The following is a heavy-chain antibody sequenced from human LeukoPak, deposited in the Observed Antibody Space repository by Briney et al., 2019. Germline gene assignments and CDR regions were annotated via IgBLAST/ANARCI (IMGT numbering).Heavy chain of an antibody. D-gene: IGHD6-13*01. J-gene: IGHJ4*02. V-gene: IGHV3-23*01. Sequence: GGSLRLSCAVSGFTFRSYDMSWVRQAPGKGLEWVSGISGSGESTYYANSVKGRFTISRDTSKNALYLHMDSLKIDDTAVYYCSRDRGIGYPSSWRGGLYNFDYWGQGTLVTVFS. CDR2: ISGSGEST. CDR3: SRDRGIGYPSSWRGGLYNFDY. CDR1: GFTFRSYD.